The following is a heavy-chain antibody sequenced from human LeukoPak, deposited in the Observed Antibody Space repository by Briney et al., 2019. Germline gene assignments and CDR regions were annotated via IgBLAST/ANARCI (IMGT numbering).Heavy chain of an antibody. J-gene: IGHJ6*02. CDR3: ARARRDYYDSTLYGMDV. CDR1: GGTFSSYA. D-gene: IGHD3-22*01. V-gene: IGHV1-69*13. CDR2: IIPIFGTA. Sequence: SVKVSCKASGGTFSSYAISWVRQAPGQGLEWMGGIIPIFGTANYARKFQGRVTITADESTSTAYMELSSLRSEDTAVYYCARARRDYYDSTLYGMDVWGQGTTVTVSS.